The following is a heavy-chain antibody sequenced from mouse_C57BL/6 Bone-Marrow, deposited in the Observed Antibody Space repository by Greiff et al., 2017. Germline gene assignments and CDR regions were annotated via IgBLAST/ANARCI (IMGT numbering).Heavy chain of an antibody. D-gene: IGHD1-1*01. CDR1: GFTFSDYG. CDR2: ICSGSSTI. V-gene: IGHV5-17*01. J-gene: IGHJ2*01. Sequence: EVKLVESGGGLVKPGGSLKLSCAASGFTFSDYGMHWVRQAPGKGLEWVAYICSGSSTIYYAAPVTGRFTISRDNAKNTLFLQMTRLRSADTAMYYCAKPHYYGSIFDDWGQGTTLTVSS. CDR3: AKPHYYGSIFDD.